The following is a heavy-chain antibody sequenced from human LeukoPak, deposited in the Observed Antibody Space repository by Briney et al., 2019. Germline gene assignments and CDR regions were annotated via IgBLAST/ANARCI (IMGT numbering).Heavy chain of an antibody. CDR3: ARAAYYDFWSGKGVGYYYYYMDV. CDR2: IIPIFGTA. D-gene: IGHD3-3*01. V-gene: IGHV1-69*05. CDR1: GGTFSSYA. J-gene: IGHJ6*03. Sequence: SVTVSCKASGGTFSSYAISWVRQAPGQGLEWMGRIIPIFGTANYAQKFQGRVTITTDESTSTAYVELSSLRSEDTAVYYCARAAYYDFWSGKGVGYYYYYMDVWGKGTTVTVSS.